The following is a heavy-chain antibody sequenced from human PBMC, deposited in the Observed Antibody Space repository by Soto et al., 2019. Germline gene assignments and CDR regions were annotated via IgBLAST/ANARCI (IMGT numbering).Heavy chain of an antibody. CDR3: AREACCGGDCYDY. J-gene: IGHJ4*02. CDR2: IIPIFGTA. V-gene: IGHV1-69*12. D-gene: IGHD2-21*02. Sequence: QVQLVQSGAEVKKPGSSVKVSCKASGGTFSSYAISWVRQAPGQGLEWMGGIIPIFGTANYAQKFQGRVTINADESTSTAYRELSSLRSEETAVYYGAREACCGGDCYDYWGQGTLVTVSS. CDR1: GGTFSSYA.